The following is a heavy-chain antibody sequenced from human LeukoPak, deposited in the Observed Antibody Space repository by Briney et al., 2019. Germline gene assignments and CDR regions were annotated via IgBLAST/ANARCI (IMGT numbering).Heavy chain of an antibody. CDR3: VVGGYYFAY. CDR1: GFTFSSYA. V-gene: IGHV3-30-3*01. D-gene: IGHD3-10*01. Sequence: GRSLRLSCAASGFTFSSYAMHWVRQAPGKGLEWVAVISYDGSNKYYADSVKGRFTISRDNSKNTLYLQMNSLRAEDTAVYYVVVGGYYFAYWGQGTLVTVSS. CDR2: ISYDGSNK. J-gene: IGHJ4*02.